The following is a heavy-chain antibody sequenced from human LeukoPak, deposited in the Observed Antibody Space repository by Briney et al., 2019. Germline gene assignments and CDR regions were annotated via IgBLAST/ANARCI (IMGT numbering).Heavy chain of an antibody. V-gene: IGHV3-23*01. CDR1: GFTFSTYA. Sequence: GGSLRLSCAASGFTFSTYAVTWVRQAPGKGLEWVSTISGSGDSTYYADSVEGRFTISRDNSKNTLYLQMNSLRAEDTAVYYCAKDSRVRYYYDSSGFHFDYWGQGTLVTVSS. J-gene: IGHJ4*02. CDR3: AKDSRVRYYYDSSGFHFDY. CDR2: ISGSGDST. D-gene: IGHD3-22*01.